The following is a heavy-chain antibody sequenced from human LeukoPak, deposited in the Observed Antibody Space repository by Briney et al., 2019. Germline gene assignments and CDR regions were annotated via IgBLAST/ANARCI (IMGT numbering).Heavy chain of an antibody. D-gene: IGHD2-8*01. CDR2: ISGSGGST. CDR3: AKERCTNAVCYFGSGMDV. J-gene: IGHJ6*02. CDR1: GFTFSSYA. Sequence: GGSLRLSCAASGFTFSSYAITWVRQAPGKGLEWVAGISGSGGSTYYADSVKGRFTISRDNSKNTLYLQMNSLGAEDTAVYYCAKERCTNAVCYFGSGMDVWGQGTTVTVSS. V-gene: IGHV3-23*01.